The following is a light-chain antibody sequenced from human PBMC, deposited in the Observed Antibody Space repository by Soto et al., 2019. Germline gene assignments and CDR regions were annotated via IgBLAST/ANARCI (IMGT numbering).Light chain of an antibody. CDR1: GTDVGQYNY. V-gene: IGLV2-8*01. Sequence: QSALTQPPSASGSPGQSVTISCTGAGTDVGQYNYVSWYQQHPGKAPKLLIHHVSRRPSGVPARFSGSKSGNPASLTVSGLQTEDEADYYCSSYGGFHNVLFGGGTKLTVL. J-gene: IGLJ2*01. CDR3: SSYGGFHNVL. CDR2: HVS.